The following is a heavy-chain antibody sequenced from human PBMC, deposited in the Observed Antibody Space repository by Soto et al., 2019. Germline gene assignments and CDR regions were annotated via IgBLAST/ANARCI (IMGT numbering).Heavy chain of an antibody. CDR1: GYTFTGYY. V-gene: IGHV1-2*04. CDR2: INPNSGGT. Sequence: ASVKVSCKASGYTFTGYYMHWVRQAPGQGLEWMGWINPNSGGTNYAQKFQGWVTMTRDTSISTAYMELSRLRSDDTAVYYCARGEDDYGLGGSDWYFDLWGRGTLVTVSS. D-gene: IGHD4-17*01. CDR3: ARGEDDYGLGGSDWYFDL. J-gene: IGHJ2*01.